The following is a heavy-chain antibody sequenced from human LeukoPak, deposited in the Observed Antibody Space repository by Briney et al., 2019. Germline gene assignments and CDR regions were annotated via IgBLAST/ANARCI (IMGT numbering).Heavy chain of an antibody. J-gene: IGHJ4*02. V-gene: IGHV1-24*01. CDR2: FDPEDGET. CDR3: GRKAGDCGGGSCYSIDY. Sequence: ASVKVSCKVSGYTLTELSMHWVRQAPGKGLEWMGGFDPEDGETFYAQKFQGRVTMTEDTSTDTAYMELSSLRSEDTAVYYCGRKAGDCGGGSCYSIDYWGQGTLVTVSS. D-gene: IGHD2-15*01. CDR1: GYTLTELS.